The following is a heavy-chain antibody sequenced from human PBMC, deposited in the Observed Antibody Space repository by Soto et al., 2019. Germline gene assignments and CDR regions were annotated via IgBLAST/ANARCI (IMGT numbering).Heavy chain of an antibody. J-gene: IGHJ4*02. CDR2: IYYSGST. Sequence: SETLSLTCTVSGGSISSYYWSWIRQPPGKGLEWIGYIYYSGSTNYNPSLKSRVTISVDTSKNQFSLKLSSVTAADTAVYYCARGGTSSSWGKYYFDYWGQGTLVTVSS. D-gene: IGHD6-13*01. V-gene: IGHV4-59*08. CDR3: ARGGTSSSWGKYYFDY. CDR1: GGSISSYY.